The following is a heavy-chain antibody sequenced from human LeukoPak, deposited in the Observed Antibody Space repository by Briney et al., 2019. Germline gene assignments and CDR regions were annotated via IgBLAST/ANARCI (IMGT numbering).Heavy chain of an antibody. V-gene: IGHV3-7*03. Sequence: PGGSLRLSCAASGFTFNRRWMSWLRQAPGKGLEWVASINQDGSTKPYVDSVRGRFIISRDNAGNSMSLQMNSLRAEDTAVYYCARLLGESTIYDLWGQGTLVTVSS. J-gene: IGHJ5*02. CDR1: GFTFNRRW. CDR3: ARLLGESTIYDL. CDR2: INQDGSTK. D-gene: IGHD3-16*01.